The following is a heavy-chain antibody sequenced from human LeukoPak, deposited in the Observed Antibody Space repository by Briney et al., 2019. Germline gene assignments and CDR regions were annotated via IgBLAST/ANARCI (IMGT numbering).Heavy chain of an antibody. CDR2: INHSGST. Sequence: SETLSLTCAVYGGSFSGYYWSWIRQPPGKGLEWIGEINHSGSTNYNPSLKSRVTISVDTSKNQFSLKLSSVTAADTAVYYCARDYGDFPAYYFDYWGQGTLVTVSS. CDR1: GGSFSGYY. J-gene: IGHJ4*02. D-gene: IGHD4-17*01. CDR3: ARDYGDFPAYYFDY. V-gene: IGHV4-34*01.